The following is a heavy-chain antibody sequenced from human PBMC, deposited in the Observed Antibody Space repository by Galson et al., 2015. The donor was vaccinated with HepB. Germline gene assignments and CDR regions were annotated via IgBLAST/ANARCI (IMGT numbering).Heavy chain of an antibody. CDR3: ARDLDPYSSVLFDY. V-gene: IGHV3-30-3*01. Sequence: SLRLSCAASGFTFSSYAMHWVRQAPGKGLEWVAVISYDGSNKYYADSVKGRFTISRDNSKNTLYLQMNSLRAEDTAVYYCARDLDPYSSVLFDYWGQGTLVTVSS. CDR1: GFTFSSYA. CDR2: ISYDGSNK. D-gene: IGHD6-19*01. J-gene: IGHJ4*02.